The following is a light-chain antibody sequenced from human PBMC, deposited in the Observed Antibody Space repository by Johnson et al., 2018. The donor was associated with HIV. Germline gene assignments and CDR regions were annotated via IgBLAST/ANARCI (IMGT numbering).Light chain of an antibody. Sequence: QSVLTQPPSVSAAPGQKVTISCSGSSSNIGKNYVSWYQQLPGTAPKLLIYDNNKRPSGIPDRFSGSKSGTSATLGITGLQTGDEAGYYCGTWDSSLSVYVFGTGTKVTVL. J-gene: IGLJ1*01. V-gene: IGLV1-51*01. CDR2: DNN. CDR1: SSNIGKNY. CDR3: GTWDSSLSVYV.